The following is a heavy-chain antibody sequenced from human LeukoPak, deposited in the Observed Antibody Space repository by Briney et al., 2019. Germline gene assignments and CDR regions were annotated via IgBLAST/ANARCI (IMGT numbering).Heavy chain of an antibody. Sequence: TLDTLSLTCTVSGGSISRYYWSWIRQPAGKGLEWIGRIYTSGTTNYNPYLTSRVTMSVDTSKNQFSLKLTSVTAADTAVYFCARGAYASGHWFDPWGQGTLVTVSS. V-gene: IGHV4-4*07. CDR1: GGSISRYY. CDR2: IYTSGTT. CDR3: ARGAYASGHWFDP. D-gene: IGHD3-10*01. J-gene: IGHJ5*02.